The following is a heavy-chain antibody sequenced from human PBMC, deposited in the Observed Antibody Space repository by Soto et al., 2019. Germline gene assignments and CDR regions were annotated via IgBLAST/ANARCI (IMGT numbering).Heavy chain of an antibody. CDR3: ATRSPAFDF. CDR1: GYTFTSYG. CDR2: ISTSKGNT. J-gene: IGHJ4*02. V-gene: IGHV1-18*01. Sequence: QVQLVQSGPEVKNPGPSVKVSCKTSGYTFTSYGIAWVRQAPGQGLEWMGWISTSKGNTNYAQKFQARVTITTDTSTSTAYMELRSLRADDTAVYYCATRSPAFDFWGQGTLLTVSS.